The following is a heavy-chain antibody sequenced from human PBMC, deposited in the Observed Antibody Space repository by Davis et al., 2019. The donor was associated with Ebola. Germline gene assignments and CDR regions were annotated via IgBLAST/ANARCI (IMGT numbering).Heavy chain of an antibody. CDR2: IRYDGSNK. J-gene: IGHJ2*01. V-gene: IGHV3-30*02. CDR3: AKDRDSSGWYGWYFDL. CDR1: GFTFSSYG. Sequence: GESLKISCAASGFTFSSYGMHWVRQAPGKGLEWVAFIRYDGSNKYYADSVKGRFTISRDNSKNTLYLQMNSLRAEDTAVYYCAKDRDSSGWYGWYFDLWGRGTLVTVSS. D-gene: IGHD6-19*01.